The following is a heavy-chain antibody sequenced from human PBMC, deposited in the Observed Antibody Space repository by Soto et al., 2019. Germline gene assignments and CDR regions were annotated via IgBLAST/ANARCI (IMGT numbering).Heavy chain of an antibody. D-gene: IGHD6-13*01. CDR1: VDSITTYY. CDR3: ARYSNNRFKKEGMDV. CDR2: IDASGNT. Sequence: PSETLSLTCTFSVDSITTYYWSWIRHAAGKGLEWIGRIDASGNTNYNPSLNSRVTMSIDTSKKQFSLKLTSVTAADTAIYYCARYSNNRFKKEGMDVCGQGPRVPVSS. V-gene: IGHV4-4*07. J-gene: IGHJ6*02.